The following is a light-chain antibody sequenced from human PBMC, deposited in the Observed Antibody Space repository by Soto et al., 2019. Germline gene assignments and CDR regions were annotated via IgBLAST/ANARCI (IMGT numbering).Light chain of an antibody. J-gene: IGKJ4*01. V-gene: IGKV3-15*01. CDR3: QQRSNWPPLT. CDR1: QSLSDT. CDR2: SAS. Sequence: EIVMTQSPATVSLSPGGRSTLSARSSQSLSDTLAWYQQKPGQAPRLLIYSASRRATGFPGRFSGSGSGTEFTLTISSLQSEDFAVYFCQQRSNWPPLTFGGGTKVDI.